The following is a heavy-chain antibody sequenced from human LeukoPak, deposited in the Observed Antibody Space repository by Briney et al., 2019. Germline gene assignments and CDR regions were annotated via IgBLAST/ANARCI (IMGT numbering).Heavy chain of an antibody. Sequence: GGSLRLSCSASGFNFNYFAMSWIRQAPGKRLEWVSTIGDSGSGGSYADSVRGRFTISRDNSKNMVYLQMHSLRVDDSAVYYCSRIKYGGNSGYHFDYWSQGTLVTVSS. J-gene: IGHJ4*02. CDR1: GFNFNYFA. V-gene: IGHV3-23*01. D-gene: IGHD4-23*01. CDR2: IGDSGSGG. CDR3: SRIKYGGNSGYHFDY.